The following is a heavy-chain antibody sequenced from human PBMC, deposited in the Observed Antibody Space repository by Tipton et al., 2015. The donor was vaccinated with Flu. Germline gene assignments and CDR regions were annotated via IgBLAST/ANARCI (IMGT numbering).Heavy chain of an antibody. J-gene: IGHJ4*02. Sequence: TLSLTCAVYGGSFSGYYWSWIRQPPGKGLEWIGENNHSGSTNYNTSLKSRVTISVDTSKNQNSLKLSSVTAADTAVYYCARGGDSSGWYTYWGQGTLVTVSS. CDR1: GGSFSGYY. D-gene: IGHD6-19*01. CDR2: NNHSGST. V-gene: IGHV4-34*01. CDR3: ARGGDSSGWYTY.